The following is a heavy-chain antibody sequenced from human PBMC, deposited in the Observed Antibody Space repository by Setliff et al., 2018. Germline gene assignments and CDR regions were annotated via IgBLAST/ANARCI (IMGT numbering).Heavy chain of an antibody. CDR2: IYTSWST. CDR3: ARMSGFLYVDV. J-gene: IGHJ6*03. CDR1: GDPMSSRRYY. Sequence: PSETLSLTCTVSGDPMSSRRYYWAWIRQPAGKGLEWIGQIYTSWSTNYNPSLKSRVTISLDTSKSQFFLKLNSVTAADTGVYYCARMSGFLYVDVWGKGTTVTVSS. D-gene: IGHD3-3*01. V-gene: IGHV4-61*09.